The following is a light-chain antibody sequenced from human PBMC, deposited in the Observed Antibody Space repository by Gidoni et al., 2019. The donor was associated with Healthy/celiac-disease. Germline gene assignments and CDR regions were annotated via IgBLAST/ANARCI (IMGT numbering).Light chain of an antibody. V-gene: IGKV1-39*01. CDR2: AAS. J-gene: IGKJ2*01. CDR1: QSISRY. Sequence: DIQMTQSPSSLSASVGGRVTMTCRASQSISRYLNWYQQKPGKAPKLLIYAASSLQSGVPSRFSGSGSGTDFTLTISSLQPEDFATYYCQQSYSTPPYTFGQGTKLEIK. CDR3: QQSYSTPPYT.